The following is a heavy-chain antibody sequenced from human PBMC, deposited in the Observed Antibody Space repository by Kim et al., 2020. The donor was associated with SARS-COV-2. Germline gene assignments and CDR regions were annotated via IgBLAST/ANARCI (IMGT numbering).Heavy chain of an antibody. Sequence: IYAQKCQGRVTMTEETSTDTAYMELSGLRSEDTAVYYCATDRWGWTDFDYWGQGTLVTVSS. D-gene: IGHD3-16*01. V-gene: IGHV1-24*01. CDR3: ATDRWGWTDFDY. J-gene: IGHJ4*02.